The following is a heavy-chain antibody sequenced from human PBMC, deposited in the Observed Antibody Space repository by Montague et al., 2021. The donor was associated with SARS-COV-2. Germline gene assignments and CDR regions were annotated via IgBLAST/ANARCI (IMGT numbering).Heavy chain of an antibody. CDR3: ARDHLYYDFWSGYYDQYGMDV. V-gene: IGHV3-53*01. CDR1: GFTVSSNY. CDR2: IYSGGST. D-gene: IGHD3-3*01. J-gene: IGHJ6*02. Sequence: SLSLPFSASGFTVSSNYMSWVRQAPGKGLEWVSVIYSGGSTYYADSVKGRFTISRDNSKNTLYLQMNSLRAEDTAVYYCARDHLYYDFWSGYYDQYGMDVWGQGTTVTVSS.